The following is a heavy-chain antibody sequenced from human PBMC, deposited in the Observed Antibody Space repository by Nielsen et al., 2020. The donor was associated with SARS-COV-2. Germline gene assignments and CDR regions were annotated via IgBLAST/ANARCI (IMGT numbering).Heavy chain of an antibody. V-gene: IGHV4-34*01. CDR3: ARTQSQKYYYGSGSYSNV. D-gene: IGHD3-10*01. CDR2: INHSGST. J-gene: IGHJ6*04. Sequence: SETLSLTCAVYGGSFSGYYWSWIRQYPGKGLEWIGEINHSGSTNYNPSLKSRVTISVDTSKNQFSLKLSSVTAADTAVYYCARTQSQKYYYGSGSYSNVWGKGTTVTVSS. CDR1: GGSFSGYY.